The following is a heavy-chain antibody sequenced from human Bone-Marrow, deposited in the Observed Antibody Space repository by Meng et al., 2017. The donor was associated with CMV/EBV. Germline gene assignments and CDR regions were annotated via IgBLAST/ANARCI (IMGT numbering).Heavy chain of an antibody. CDR1: GFTFSSYA. Sequence: GGSLRLSCAASGFTFSSYAMHWVRQAPGKGLEWVAVISYDGSNKYYADSVKGRFTISRDNSKNTLYLQMNSLRAEDTAVYYCARGAYEIWGQGTLVTVSS. V-gene: IGHV3-30*14. D-gene: IGHD2-21*01. CDR2: ISYDGSNK. J-gene: IGHJ4*02. CDR3: ARGAYEI.